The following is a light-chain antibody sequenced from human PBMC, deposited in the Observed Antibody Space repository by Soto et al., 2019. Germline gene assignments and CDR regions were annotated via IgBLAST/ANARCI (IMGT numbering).Light chain of an antibody. Sequence: QSAMTQPPSVSAAPGQRVTISCYGSISNIGVNSGSWYQQHPGTATKLLTYDDDKRSSGITDRLSGSKSGTSATLGITGFQTGYEADYYCGSGDSSLSAYVFGTGTKLTV. CDR1: ISNIGVNS. J-gene: IGLJ1*01. CDR2: DDD. V-gene: IGLV1-51*01. CDR3: GSGDSSLSAYV.